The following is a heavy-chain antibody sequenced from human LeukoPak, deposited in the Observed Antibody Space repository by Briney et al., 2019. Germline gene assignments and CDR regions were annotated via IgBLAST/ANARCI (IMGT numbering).Heavy chain of an antibody. CDR3: ARADRLDGGPHLIGP. D-gene: IGHD2-21*01. CDR1: GYSFTDYY. V-gene: IGHV1-2*02. Sequence: VASVKVSCKTSGYSFTDYYMHWVRQAPGQGLEWMGWINPNSGGTSSAQKFQGRVTMTRDTSITTVYMEVSWLTSDDTAIYYCARADRLDGGPHLIGPWGQGTLVTVSS. CDR2: INPNSGGT. J-gene: IGHJ5*02.